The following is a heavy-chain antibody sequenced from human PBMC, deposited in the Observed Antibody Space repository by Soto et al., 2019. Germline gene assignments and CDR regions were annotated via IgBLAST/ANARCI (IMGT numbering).Heavy chain of an antibody. CDR3: ARGLVYYDFWSGYYGNGYFDY. J-gene: IGHJ4*02. CDR1: GGSISSYY. Sequence: LSLTCTVSGGSISSYYWSWIRQPPGKGLEWIGYIYYSGSTNYNPSLKSRVTISVDTSKNQFSLKLSSVTAADTAVYYCARGLVYYDFWSGYYGNGYFDYWGQGTLVTVSS. V-gene: IGHV4-59*01. D-gene: IGHD3-3*01. CDR2: IYYSGST.